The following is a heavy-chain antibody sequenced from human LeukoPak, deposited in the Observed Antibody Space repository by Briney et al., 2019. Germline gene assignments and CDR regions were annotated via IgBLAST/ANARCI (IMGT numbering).Heavy chain of an antibody. D-gene: IGHD3-10*01. Sequence: GGSLRLSCAASGFTFSSYAMSWVRQAPGKGLDWVSAISGSGGSTYYADSVKGRFTISRDNSKNTLYLQMNSLRAEDTAVYYCAKAPLWFGGEGYFDYWGQGTLVTVSS. V-gene: IGHV3-23*01. CDR1: GFTFSSYA. J-gene: IGHJ4*02. CDR2: ISGSGGST. CDR3: AKAPLWFGGEGYFDY.